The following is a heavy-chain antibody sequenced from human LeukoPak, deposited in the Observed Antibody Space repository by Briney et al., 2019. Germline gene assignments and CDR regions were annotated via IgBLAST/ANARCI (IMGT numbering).Heavy chain of an antibody. CDR3: ARGTLFEIDY. V-gene: IGHV5-51*01. Sequence: PGESLKISCKGSGYSFTGQWIGWVRPMPGKGLDWMGIIYPGDSDTRYSPSFQGQVTISVDKSINTVYLQWSSLKASDTAMYYCARGTLFEIDYWGQGTLVTVPS. CDR1: GYSFTGQW. CDR2: IYPGDSDT. D-gene: IGHD2-21*01. J-gene: IGHJ4*02.